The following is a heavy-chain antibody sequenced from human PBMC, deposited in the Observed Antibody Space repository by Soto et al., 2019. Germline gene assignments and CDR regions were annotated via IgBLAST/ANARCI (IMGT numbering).Heavy chain of an antibody. D-gene: IGHD5-12*01. J-gene: IGHJ4*02. CDR1: GDSLSRADYC. Sequence: PSETLSLTCTVSGDSLSRADYCWSWIRQAPGKGLEWIGYICYGGSTYHSPSLKSRTSMSVDTSKKQFSLTLTSVTAADTAVYYCAREKSGLFDYWGQGRLVTVSS. CDR3: AREKSGLFDY. CDR2: ICYGGST. V-gene: IGHV4-30-4*08.